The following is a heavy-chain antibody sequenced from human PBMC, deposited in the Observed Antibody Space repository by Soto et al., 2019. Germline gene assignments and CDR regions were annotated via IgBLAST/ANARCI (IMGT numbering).Heavy chain of an antibody. CDR1: GASISSPSYY. CDR2: IYYSGTT. CDR3: VRQPNRPIAGVD. Sequence: SETLSQTCTVSGASISSPSYYWGWIRLSPGKGLEWLGSIYYSGTTHYNPSLKSRVSLSVDTSKMQFSLNLASVTAADTAVYYCVRQPNRPIAGVDWGQGAQVTVS. J-gene: IGHJ4*02. V-gene: IGHV4-39*01. D-gene: IGHD2-21*01.